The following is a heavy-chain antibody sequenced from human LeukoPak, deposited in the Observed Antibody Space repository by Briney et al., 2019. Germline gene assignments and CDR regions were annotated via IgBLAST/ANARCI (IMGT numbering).Heavy chain of an antibody. Sequence: GGSLRLSCAASGFIFSSYSMSWVRQAPGKGLEWVSVITGSGGNTYYADSVKGRFTISRDSSKNTLFLLMNGLRADDTAVYYCATSSGDYCSSTSCYAHYWGQGTLVTVSS. D-gene: IGHD2-2*01. CDR3: ATSSGDYCSSTSCYAHY. V-gene: IGHV3-23*01. CDR1: GFIFSSYS. CDR2: ITGSGGNT. J-gene: IGHJ4*02.